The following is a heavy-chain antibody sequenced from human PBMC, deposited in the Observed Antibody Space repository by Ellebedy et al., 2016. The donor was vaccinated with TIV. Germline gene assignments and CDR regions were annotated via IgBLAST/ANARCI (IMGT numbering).Heavy chain of an antibody. CDR3: AREGYSSDWYEAVGIHNWFDP. J-gene: IGHJ5*02. CDR1: GYTFTSYD. D-gene: IGHD6-19*01. Sequence: AASVKVSCKPSGYTFTSYDINWARQAPGQGLEYLGWMQPGSGNTGYAQKFEGRVTMTRDTSTGTAYMELNSLRSEDTAVYYCAREGYSSDWYEAVGIHNWFDPWGQGTLVTVSS. V-gene: IGHV1-8*01. CDR2: MQPGSGNT.